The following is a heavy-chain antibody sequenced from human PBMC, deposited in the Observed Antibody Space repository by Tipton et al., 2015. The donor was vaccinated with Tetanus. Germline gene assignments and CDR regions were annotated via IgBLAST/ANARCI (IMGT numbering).Heavy chain of an antibody. Sequence: LRLSCNVSGGSITKDYWSWIRQSPGKTLEWTGYISHSGSPNYNPSLKSRATVSVDTSKNQFSLDLTSVTAADTGVYYCAGSQWLDGFIFDYWGQGSLVTVAS. V-gene: IGHV4-59*01. D-gene: IGHD6-19*01. J-gene: IGHJ4*02. CDR1: GGSITKDY. CDR2: ISHSGSP. CDR3: AGSQWLDGFIFDY.